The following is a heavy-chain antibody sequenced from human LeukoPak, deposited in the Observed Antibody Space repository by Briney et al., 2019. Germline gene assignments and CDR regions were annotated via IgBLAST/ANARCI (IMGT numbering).Heavy chain of an antibody. D-gene: IGHD5-24*01. CDR2: TYYMSRWYT. Sequence: LQTLSLSCAISGDIVSSNSAAWTWNTQSPSKGLDWLGRTYYMSRWYTVYAGSLTRRLPITPDTSRNQFSLELNSVTPEDTAVYYCAREMETISYDCWGQGTLVTVSS. CDR1: GDIVSSNSAA. V-gene: IGHV6-1*01. J-gene: IGHJ4*02. CDR3: AREMETISYDC.